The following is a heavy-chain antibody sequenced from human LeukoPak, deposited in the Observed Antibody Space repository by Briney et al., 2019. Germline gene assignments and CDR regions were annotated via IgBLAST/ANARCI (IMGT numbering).Heavy chain of an antibody. CDR2: ISYDGSNK. CDR3: ARDSDYYDSSKTNWFDP. D-gene: IGHD3-22*01. CDR1: GFTFSSYA. J-gene: IGHJ5*02. V-gene: IGHV3-30*01. Sequence: GRSLRLSCAASGFTFSSYAMHWVRQAPGKGLAWVAVISYDGSNKYYADSVKGRFTISRDNSKNTLYLQMNSLRAEDTAVYYCARDSDYYDSSKTNWFDPWGQGTLVTVSS.